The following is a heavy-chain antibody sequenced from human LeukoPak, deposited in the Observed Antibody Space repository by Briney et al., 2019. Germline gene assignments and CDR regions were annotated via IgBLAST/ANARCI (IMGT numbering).Heavy chain of an antibody. CDR2: FDPEDGET. CDR3: AIANYDSSGYHPYDLDY. CDR1: GYTLTELS. J-gene: IGHJ4*02. D-gene: IGHD3-22*01. Sequence: ASVKVSCKVSGYTLTELSMHWVRQAPGKGLEWMGGFDPEDGETIYAQKFQGRVTMTEDTSTDTAYMELSSLRSEDTAVYYCAIANYDSSGYHPYDLDYWGQGTLVTVSS. V-gene: IGHV1-24*01.